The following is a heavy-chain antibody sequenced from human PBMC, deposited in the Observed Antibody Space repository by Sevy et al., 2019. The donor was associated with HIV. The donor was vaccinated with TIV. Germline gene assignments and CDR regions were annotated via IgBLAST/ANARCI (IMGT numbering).Heavy chain of an antibody. J-gene: IGHJ6*02. CDR1: GFTFDDYA. Sequence: GGSLRLSCAASGFTFDDYAMHWVRQAPGKGLEWVSVISWDGGSTYYADSVKGRFTISRDNSKNSLYLQMNSLRAEDTALYYCAKDIKNYYYGMDVWGQWTTVTVSS. CDR3: AKDIKNYYYGMDV. V-gene: IGHV3-43D*04. CDR2: ISWDGGST.